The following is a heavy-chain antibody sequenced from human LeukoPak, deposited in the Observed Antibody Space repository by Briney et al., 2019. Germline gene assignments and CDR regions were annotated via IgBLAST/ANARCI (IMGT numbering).Heavy chain of an antibody. J-gene: IGHJ6*03. V-gene: IGHV1-18*01. CDR1: GYTFTSYA. CDR2: ISGHNDDT. D-gene: IGHD2-15*01. Sequence: GASVKVSCKASGYTFTSYAISLVRQAPGQGLEWMGWISGHNDDTNYAQRLQGRVTMTTDTSTSTAYMELRSLRSDDTAVYYCARAGYCSGGSCYPYYYYYYMDVWGKGTTVTVSS. CDR3: ARAGYCSGGSCYPYYYYYYMDV.